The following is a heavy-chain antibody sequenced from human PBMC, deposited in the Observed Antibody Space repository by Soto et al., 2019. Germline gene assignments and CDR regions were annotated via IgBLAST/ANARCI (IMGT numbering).Heavy chain of an antibody. V-gene: IGHV3-33*03. J-gene: IGHJ5*02. D-gene: IGHD2-8*02. CDR1: GFTFRRHG. Sequence: QEQLVESGGGVVQPGMFLRLSCEGSGFTFRRHGMHWVRQSPGKGLEWLAVIWYDGSEQYYADSVKGRFTISRDNSKNMLYLQLNTLTVEDTAVYYCARWSNHKVVDPWGQGTMVTVS. CDR2: IWYDGSEQ. CDR3: ARWSNHKVVDP.